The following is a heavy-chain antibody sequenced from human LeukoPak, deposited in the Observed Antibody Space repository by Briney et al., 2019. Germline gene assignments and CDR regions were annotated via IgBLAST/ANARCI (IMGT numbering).Heavy chain of an antibody. CDR1: GFTFSSYS. D-gene: IGHD6-25*01. V-gene: IGHV3-21*01. CDR3: ARGAAIQDAFDI. CDR2: ISSSSSYI. J-gene: IGHJ3*02. Sequence: AGGSLRLSCAASGFTFSSYSMNWVRQAPGKGLEWFSSISSSSSYIYYADSVKGRFTISRDNAKNSLYLQMNSLRAEDTAVYYCARGAAIQDAFDIWGQGTMVTVSS.